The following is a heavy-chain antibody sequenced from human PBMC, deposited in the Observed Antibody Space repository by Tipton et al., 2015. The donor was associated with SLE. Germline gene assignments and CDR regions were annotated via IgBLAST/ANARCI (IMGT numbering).Heavy chain of an antibody. Sequence: TLSLTCAVYGGSFSGYYWGWIRQPPGKGLEWIGSIYYSGSTYYNPSLKSRVTISVDTSKNQFSLKLSSVTAADTAVYYCARDSDTIFGVVIDYWGQGTLVTVSS. CDR3: ARDSDTIFGVVIDY. CDR1: GGSFSGYY. CDR2: IYYSGST. V-gene: IGHV4-34*01. J-gene: IGHJ4*02. D-gene: IGHD3-3*01.